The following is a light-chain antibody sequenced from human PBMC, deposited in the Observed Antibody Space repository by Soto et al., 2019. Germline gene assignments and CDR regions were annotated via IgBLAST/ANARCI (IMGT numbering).Light chain of an antibody. J-gene: IGKJ2*01. CDR1: QSINSR. CDR3: QQYDRFPYT. CDR2: KAS. V-gene: IGKV1-5*03. Sequence: DIQMTQSPSTLSASRGDTVIITCRASQSINSRLAWYQQKPGKAPKLLIHKASTLESGVPSRFSGSESGTEFTITISSLQPDDFATFYCQQYDRFPYTFGQGTKLEIK.